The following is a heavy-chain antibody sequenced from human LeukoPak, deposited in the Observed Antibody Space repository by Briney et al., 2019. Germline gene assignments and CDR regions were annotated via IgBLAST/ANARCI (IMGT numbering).Heavy chain of an antibody. CDR3: AAGALYCSSTSCYSFKRIWFDA. J-gene: IGHJ5*02. CDR1: GGTFSSYA. V-gene: IGHV1-69*05. CDR2: IIPIFCTA. D-gene: IGHD2-2*01. Sequence: GASVKVSCKASGGTFSSYAISWVRQAPAQGLDWMGGIIPIFCTANYAPMFQGRVTITTDESTSTVYMELSSLRSEDTAVYYCAAGALYCSSTSCYSFKRIWFDAWGQGTLVTVSS.